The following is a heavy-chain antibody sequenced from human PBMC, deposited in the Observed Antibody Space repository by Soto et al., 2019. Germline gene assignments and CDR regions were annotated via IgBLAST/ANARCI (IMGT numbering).Heavy chain of an antibody. V-gene: IGHV4-30-4*01. CDR3: ALTTTGYPPYGMDV. D-gene: IGHD3-9*01. CDR2: IYYSGST. J-gene: IGHJ6*02. Sequence: QVQLQESGPGLVKPSQTLSLTCTVSGGSISSGDYYWSWIRQPPGKGLEWIGYIYYSGSTYYNPSLESRVTRSVDTYNNQFSLKLGSVTAAYTAVYDCALTTTGYPPYGMDVWGQGTTVTVSS. CDR1: GGSISSGDYY.